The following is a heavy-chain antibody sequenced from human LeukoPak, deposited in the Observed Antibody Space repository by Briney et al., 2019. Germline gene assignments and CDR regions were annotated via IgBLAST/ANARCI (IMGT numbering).Heavy chain of an antibody. CDR1: GGTFSSYA. CDR3: ASRPPGDYYYYYMDV. V-gene: IGHV1-69*01. Sequence: SVKVSCKASGGTFSSYAISWVRQAPGQGLEWMGGIIPIFGTANYAQKFQGRVTITADESTSTAYMELSSLRSEDTAAYYCASRPPGDYYYYYMDVWGKGTTVTVSS. CDR2: IIPIFGTA. D-gene: IGHD3-10*01. J-gene: IGHJ6*03.